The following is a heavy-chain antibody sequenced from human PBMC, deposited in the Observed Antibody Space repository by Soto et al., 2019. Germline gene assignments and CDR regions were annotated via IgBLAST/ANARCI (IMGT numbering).Heavy chain of an antibody. D-gene: IGHD2-2*01. CDR1: GFSFISHS. Sequence: EVQLVESGGGLVQPGGSLRLSCAASGFSFISHSMNWVRQAPGKGLEWVSYISSRATTISYAGSVKGRFTISRDNAKNSLHLQMNSLRAEDTAVYYCARDSDRCTTSCFDCWGQGTLVTVSS. CDR3: ARDSDRCTTSCFDC. CDR2: ISSRATTI. J-gene: IGHJ4*02. V-gene: IGHV3-48*01.